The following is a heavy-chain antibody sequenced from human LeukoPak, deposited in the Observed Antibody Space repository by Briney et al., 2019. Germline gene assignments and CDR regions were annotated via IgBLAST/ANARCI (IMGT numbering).Heavy chain of an antibody. V-gene: IGHV4-4*07. D-gene: IGHD3-3*01. Sequence: SETLSLSCAVYGGSFSSYYWSWIRQPAGKGLEWIGRIYTSGSTNYNPSLKSRVTMSVDTSKNQFSLKLSSVTAADTAVYYCAREKSNTNDFWSGLWNYYYYMDVWGKGTTVTVSS. CDR3: AREKSNTNDFWSGLWNYYYYMDV. J-gene: IGHJ6*03. CDR1: GGSFSSYY. CDR2: IYTSGST.